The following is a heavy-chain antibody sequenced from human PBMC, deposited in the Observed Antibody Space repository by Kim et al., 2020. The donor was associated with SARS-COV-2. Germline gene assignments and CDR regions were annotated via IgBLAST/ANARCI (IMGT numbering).Heavy chain of an antibody. J-gene: IGHJ4*02. V-gene: IGHV4-34*01. CDR2: SGSA. Sequence: SGSANHNPSLKSRVTRSVDTSKNQFSLKLTSVTAADTAVYYCARGVPGYWGQGTLVTVSS. CDR3: ARGVPGY.